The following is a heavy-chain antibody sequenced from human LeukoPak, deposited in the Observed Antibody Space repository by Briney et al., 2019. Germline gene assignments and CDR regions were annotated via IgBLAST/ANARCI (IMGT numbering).Heavy chain of an antibody. Sequence: GESLKISCKGSGYTFRSYWIGWVRQMPGKGLEWMGIIYPGDSETRYGPSFEGQVTISADKSISTAYLQWSSLKASDAAMYYCAGLGSGWPEGTRYFDSWGQGTLVTVSS. CDR1: GYTFRSYW. D-gene: IGHD6-19*01. CDR3: AGLGSGWPEGTRYFDS. CDR2: IYPGDSET. J-gene: IGHJ4*02. V-gene: IGHV5-51*01.